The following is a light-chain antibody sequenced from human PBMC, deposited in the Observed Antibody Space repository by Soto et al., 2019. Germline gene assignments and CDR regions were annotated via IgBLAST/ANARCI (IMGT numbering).Light chain of an antibody. CDR3: QQYGTSPWT. V-gene: IGKV3-20*01. CDR2: STS. J-gene: IGKJ1*01. Sequence: EIVLTQSPGTLSLSPGERGTLSCRASQRFGSSNLAWYQQKPGQAPRLLIYSTSSRATGIPDRFSGSGSGTDFTLTISRLEPEDFEVYYCQQYGTSPWTFGRGTQVDIX. CDR1: QRFGSSN.